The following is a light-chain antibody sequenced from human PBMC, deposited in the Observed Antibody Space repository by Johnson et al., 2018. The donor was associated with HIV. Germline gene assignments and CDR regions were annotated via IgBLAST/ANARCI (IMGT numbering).Light chain of an antibody. Sequence: QSVLSQPPSVSAAPGQKVTISCSGSSSNIGNNYVSWYQQIPGTAPKLLIYDNNKRPSGIPDRFSGSKSGTSATLGITGLQTGDEADYYCGTWASSLRAGFFGTGTKVTVL. CDR3: GTWASSLRAGF. CDR2: DNN. V-gene: IGLV1-51*01. J-gene: IGLJ1*01. CDR1: SSNIGNNY.